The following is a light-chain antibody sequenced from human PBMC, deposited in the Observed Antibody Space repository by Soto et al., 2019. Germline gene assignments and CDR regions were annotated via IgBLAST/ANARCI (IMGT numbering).Light chain of an antibody. CDR3: CSYAGSSTYV. CDR2: EGS. V-gene: IGLV2-23*01. CDR1: SSDVGSYNL. Sequence: QSALTQPASVSGSPGQSITISCTGTSSDVGSYNLVSWYQQHPGKAPKLMIYEGSKRPSGISNRFSGSKSDNTASLTISGLQDEDEADYYCCSYAGSSTYVFGTGTKVTVL. J-gene: IGLJ1*01.